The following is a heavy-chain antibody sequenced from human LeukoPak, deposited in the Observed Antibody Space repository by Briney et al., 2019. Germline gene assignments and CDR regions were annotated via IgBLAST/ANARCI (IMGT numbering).Heavy chain of an antibody. CDR3: ARFTRSASYEVY. V-gene: IGHV3-53*01. CDR1: GFTVSSNS. D-gene: IGHD3-10*01. CDR2: IYSDNT. Sequence: GGSLRLSCTVSGFTVSSNSMSWVRQAPGKGLEWVSFIYSDNTHYSDSVKGRFTVSRDNAKNSVYLEMNSLRVEDTGIYYCARFTRSASYEVYWGQGTLVTVSS. J-gene: IGHJ4*02.